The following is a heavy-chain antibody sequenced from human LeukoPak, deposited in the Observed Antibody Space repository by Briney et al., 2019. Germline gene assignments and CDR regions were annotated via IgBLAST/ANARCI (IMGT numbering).Heavy chain of an antibody. CDR2: IYYSGST. D-gene: IGHD3-9*01. Sequence: PSETLSLTCTVSGGSISSYYWSWIRQPPGKGLEWIGYIYYSGSTNYNPSLKSRVTISVDTSKNQFSLKLSSVTAADTAVYYCARSATLRYFDWSEYYFDYWGQGTLVTVSS. J-gene: IGHJ4*02. V-gene: IGHV4-59*01. CDR1: GGSISSYY. CDR3: ARSATLRYFDWSEYYFDY.